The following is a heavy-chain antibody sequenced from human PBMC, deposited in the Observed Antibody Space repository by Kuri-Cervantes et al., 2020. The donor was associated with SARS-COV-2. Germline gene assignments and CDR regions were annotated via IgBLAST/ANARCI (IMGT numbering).Heavy chain of an antibody. Sequence: SETLSLTCTVSGGSISSHYWSWIRQPPGKGLEWIGYIYYSGSTYYNPSLKSRVTISVDTSKNQFSLKLSSVTAADTAVYYCAGIVVQNNWFDPWGQGTLVTVSS. J-gene: IGHJ5*02. V-gene: IGHV4-59*06. D-gene: IGHD2-15*01. CDR1: GGSISSHY. CDR2: IYYSGST. CDR3: AGIVVQNNWFDP.